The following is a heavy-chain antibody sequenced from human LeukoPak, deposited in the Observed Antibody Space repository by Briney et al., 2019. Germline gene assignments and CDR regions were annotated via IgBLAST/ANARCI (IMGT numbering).Heavy chain of an antibody. CDR1: GGSISTYY. V-gene: IGHV4-59*08. J-gene: IGHJ5*02. D-gene: IGHD3-10*01. CDR3: ARTVRGVIAWFDP. CDR2: IHYSGST. Sequence: SETLSLTCAVSGGSISTYYWSWIRQPPGKGLEWIGYIHYSGSTNYNPSLKSRVTISVDTSKNQFSLKLSSVTAADTAVYYCARTVRGVIAWFDPWGQGTLVTVSS.